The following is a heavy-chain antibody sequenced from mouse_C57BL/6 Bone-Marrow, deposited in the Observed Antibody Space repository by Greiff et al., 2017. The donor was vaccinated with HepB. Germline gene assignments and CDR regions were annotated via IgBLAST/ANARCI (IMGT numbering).Heavy chain of an antibody. CDR3: ARGGSNYEFAY. J-gene: IGHJ3*01. D-gene: IGHD2-5*01. Sequence: EVQLQQSGPELVKPGASVKIPCKASGYTFTDYNMDWVKQSHGKSLEWIGDINPNNGGTIYNQKFKGKATLTVDKSSSTAYMELRSLTSEDTAVYYCARGGSNYEFAYWGQGTLVTVSA. V-gene: IGHV1-18*01. CDR1: GYTFTDYN. CDR2: INPNNGGT.